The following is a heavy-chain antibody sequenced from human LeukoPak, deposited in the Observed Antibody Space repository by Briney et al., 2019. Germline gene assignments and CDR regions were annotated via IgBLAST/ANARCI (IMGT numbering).Heavy chain of an antibody. CDR1: GFSFSSYY. CDR3: ARDSGYSFDY. D-gene: IGHD5-18*01. Sequence: GGSLRLSCAASGFSFSSYYLTWVRQAPGKGLEWVANINQDGSETHYVDSVRGRFTISRDNAKNSLYLQMNSLRAEDTAVYYCARDSGYSFDYWGQGTLVTVSS. CDR2: INQDGSET. J-gene: IGHJ4*02. V-gene: IGHV3-7*01.